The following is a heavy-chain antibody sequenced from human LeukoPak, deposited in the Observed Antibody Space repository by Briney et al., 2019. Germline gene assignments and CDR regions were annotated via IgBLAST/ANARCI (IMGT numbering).Heavy chain of an antibody. Sequence: PGGSLRLSCAASGFTFSSYWMSWVRQAPGKGLEWVANIKEDGSQEYYVDSVRGRFTISRDNARNSVYLQMNSLRAEDTAVCYCAKGGAPFAESAYWGQGTLVTVSS. J-gene: IGHJ4*02. V-gene: IGHV3-7*01. CDR1: GFTFSSYW. CDR3: AKGGAPFAESAY. D-gene: IGHD3-10*01. CDR2: IKEDGSQE.